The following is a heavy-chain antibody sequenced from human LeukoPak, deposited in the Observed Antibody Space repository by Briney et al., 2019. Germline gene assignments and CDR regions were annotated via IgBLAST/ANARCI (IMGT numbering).Heavy chain of an antibody. CDR2: IRYDGSNK. CDR1: GFTFSSYG. D-gene: IGHD6-25*01. V-gene: IGHV3-30*02. CDR3: AKVHSSGWGILDY. J-gene: IGHJ4*02. Sequence: GGSLRLSCAASGFTFSSYGMHWVRQAPGKGLEWVAFIRYDGSNKYYADSVKGRFTISRDNSKNTLYVRMNSLRAEDTAVYYCAKVHSSGWGILDYWGQGTLVTVSS.